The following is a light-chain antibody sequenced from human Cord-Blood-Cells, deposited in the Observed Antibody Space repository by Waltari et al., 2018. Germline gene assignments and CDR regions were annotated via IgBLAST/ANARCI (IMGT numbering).Light chain of an antibody. Sequence: QSALTQPASVSGSPGQSITISCTATSSDAGGYNSVSWYQQHPGKAPTLMIYDVSKRPSGVSNRFSGSKSGNTASLTISGLQAEDEADYYCSSYTSSSTVFGGGTQLTVL. J-gene: IGLJ7*01. V-gene: IGLV2-14*01. CDR1: SSDAGGYNS. CDR2: DVS. CDR3: SSYTSSSTV.